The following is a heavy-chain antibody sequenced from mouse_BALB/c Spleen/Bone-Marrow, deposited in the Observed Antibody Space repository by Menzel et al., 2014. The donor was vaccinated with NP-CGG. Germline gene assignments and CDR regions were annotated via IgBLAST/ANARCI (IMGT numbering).Heavy chain of an antibody. CDR3: ARALGDGYYYAMDY. V-gene: IGHV1-74*01. D-gene: IGHD2-3*01. J-gene: IGHJ4*01. Sequence: VQLQQSGAELVKPGAPVKLSCKASGHTFTSYWMNWVKQRPGRGLEWIGRIDPSDSETHSNQKFKDKATLTVDKSSSTAYIQLSSLTSKDSAVYYCARALGDGYYYAMDYWGQGISVTVSS. CDR2: IDPSDSET. CDR1: GHTFTSYW.